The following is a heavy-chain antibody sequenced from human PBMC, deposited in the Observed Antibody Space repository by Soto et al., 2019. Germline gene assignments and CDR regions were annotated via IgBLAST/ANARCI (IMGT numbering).Heavy chain of an antibody. D-gene: IGHD2-15*01. CDR1: GGSISSGGYY. Sequence: PSETLSLTCTVSGGSISSGGYYWSWIRQHPGKGLEWIGYTYYSGSTYYNPSLKSRVTISVDTSKNQFSLKLSSVTAADTAVYYCARVVVAWSYTFDIWGQGTMVTVSS. V-gene: IGHV4-31*03. CDR3: ARVVVAWSYTFDI. J-gene: IGHJ3*02. CDR2: TYYSGST.